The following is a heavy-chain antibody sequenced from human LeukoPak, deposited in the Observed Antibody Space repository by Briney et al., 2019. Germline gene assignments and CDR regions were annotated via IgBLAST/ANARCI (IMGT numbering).Heavy chain of an antibody. CDR2: MKQDGSEK. D-gene: IGHD5-12*01. Sequence: GGSLRLSCAASGFSFSIHWMSCVRQPPGKGLEWLANMKQDGSEKFYVPSVKSRLTVSRDNAKNLLWLQMNSLSAEDTAVYYCTREGYISSALDAFDLWGQGTKVTVSS. V-gene: IGHV3-7*03. CDR1: GFSFSIHW. J-gene: IGHJ3*01. CDR3: TREGYISSALDAFDL.